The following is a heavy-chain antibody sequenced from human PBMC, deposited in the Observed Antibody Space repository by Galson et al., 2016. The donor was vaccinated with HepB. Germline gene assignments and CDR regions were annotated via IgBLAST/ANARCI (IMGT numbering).Heavy chain of an antibody. CDR3: ARGANSFGSGSYIAFDV. Sequence: SETPSLTCGIYGGSFSGYYWSWIRQPPGKGLECIGEINHSGSTNYNPSLESRVTLSVETSKNQFSLKMSSVSAADTAVYYCARGANSFGSGSYIAFDVWGQGTMVTVS. V-gene: IGHV4-34*01. J-gene: IGHJ3*01. D-gene: IGHD1-26*01. CDR1: GGSFSGYY. CDR2: INHSGST.